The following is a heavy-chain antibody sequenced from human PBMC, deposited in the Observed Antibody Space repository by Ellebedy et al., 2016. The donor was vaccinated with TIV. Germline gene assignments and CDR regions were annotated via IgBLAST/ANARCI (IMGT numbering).Heavy chain of an antibody. D-gene: IGHD4-17*01. CDR1: GFTFDDHG. V-gene: IGHV3-20*03. CDR2: INWNGDST. J-gene: IGHJ4*02. CDR3: AKDNPLGYGDYGPIDY. Sequence: GGSLRLXXAASGFTFDDHGMAWVRQAPGKGLEWVSAINWNGDSTAYADSVKGRFTISRDNSKNSLYLQMNSLRTEDTAVYYCAKDNPLGYGDYGPIDYWGQGTLVTVSS.